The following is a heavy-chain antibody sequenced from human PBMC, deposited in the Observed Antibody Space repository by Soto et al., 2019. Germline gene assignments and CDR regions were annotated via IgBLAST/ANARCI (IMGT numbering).Heavy chain of an antibody. CDR3: ARVDDYDILTGYYMGYYYMDV. D-gene: IGHD3-9*01. CDR1: GFTFSSYW. J-gene: IGHJ6*03. CDR2: INSDGSST. V-gene: IGHV3-74*01. Sequence: QPGGSLRLSCAASGFTFSSYWMHWVRQAPGKGLVWVSRINSDGSSTSYADSVKGRFTISRDNAKNTLYLQMNSLRAEDTAVYYCARVDDYDILTGYYMGYYYMDVWGKGTTVTVSS.